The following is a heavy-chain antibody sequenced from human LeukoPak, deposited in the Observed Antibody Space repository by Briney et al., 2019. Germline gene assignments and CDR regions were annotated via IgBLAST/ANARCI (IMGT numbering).Heavy chain of an antibody. CDR1: GFTFSSYG. V-gene: IGHV3-30*02. D-gene: IGHD6-13*01. J-gene: IGHJ4*02. Sequence: GGSLRLSCAPSGFTFSSYGMRWVREAPGKELEWVAFIRYDGSNKYYADSVKGRFTISRDNSKNTLYLQMNSLRAEDTAVYYCAKDNGRLGSWFLAALDYWGQGTLVTVSS. CDR2: IRYDGSNK. CDR3: AKDNGRLGSWFLAALDY.